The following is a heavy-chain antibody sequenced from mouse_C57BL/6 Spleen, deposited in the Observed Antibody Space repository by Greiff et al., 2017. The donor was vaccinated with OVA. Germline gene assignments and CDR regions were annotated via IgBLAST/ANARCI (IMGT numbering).Heavy chain of an antibody. CDR3: ANNWDGYFDV. D-gene: IGHD4-1*01. J-gene: IGHJ1*03. Sequence: QVQLKQPGAELVTPGASVKLSCKASGYTFTSYWMQWVKQRPGQGLEGIGEIDPADSYTNSNQKFQGQAPLTTDTSSSTAYLQVSSLTSEESAVYYCANNWDGYFDVWGTGTTVTVSS. CDR1: GYTFTSYW. V-gene: IGHV1-50*01. CDR2: IDPADSYT.